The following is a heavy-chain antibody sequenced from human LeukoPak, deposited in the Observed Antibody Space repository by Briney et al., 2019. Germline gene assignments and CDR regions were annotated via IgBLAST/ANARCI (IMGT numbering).Heavy chain of an antibody. D-gene: IGHD4-17*01. CDR1: GFTLSSYA. V-gene: IGHV3-23*01. CDR3: AKDPGAETTVSGTSFFDY. CDR2: ISGSGGST. Sequence: GGSLRLSCAASGFTLSSYAMSWVRQAPGKGLEWVSAISGSGGSTYYADSVKGRFTISRDNSKNTLYLQMNSLRAEDTAVYYCAKDPGAETTVSGTSFFDYWGQGTLVTVSS. J-gene: IGHJ4*02.